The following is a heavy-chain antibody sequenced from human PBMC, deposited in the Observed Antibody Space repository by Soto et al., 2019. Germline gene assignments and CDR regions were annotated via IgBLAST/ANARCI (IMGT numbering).Heavy chain of an antibody. Sequence: EVQLVESGGGLIQPGGSLRLSCAASGFTFSNNDMNWVRQAPGKGLEWVSLIYSSGSTYYADSVKGRFTISRDNSKNTLYLQMSSRRAEDTAVYYCATRPLLPGAPWGQGTMVTVSS. CDR2: IYSSGST. CDR1: GFTFSNND. J-gene: IGHJ3*01. V-gene: IGHV3-53*01. D-gene: IGHD3-22*01. CDR3: ATRPLLPGAP.